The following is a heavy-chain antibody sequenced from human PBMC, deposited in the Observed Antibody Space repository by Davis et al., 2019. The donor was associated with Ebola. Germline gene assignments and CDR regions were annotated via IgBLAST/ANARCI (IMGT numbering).Heavy chain of an antibody. Sequence: MPSETLSLTCTVSGGSISSSFWSWIRQPPGKGLEWIGYIYSGSTNYNPSLKSRVSISEDTSKNQFSLRLSSVTAADTAVYYCAREAEVDGSIFFLHWGQGTLVTVSS. J-gene: IGHJ1*01. D-gene: IGHD3-10*01. CDR1: GGSISSSF. CDR3: AREAEVDGSIFFLH. V-gene: IGHV4-59*01. CDR2: IYSGST.